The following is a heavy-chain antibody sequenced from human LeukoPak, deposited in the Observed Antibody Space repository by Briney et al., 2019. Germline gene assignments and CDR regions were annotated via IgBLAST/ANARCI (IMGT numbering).Heavy chain of an antibody. J-gene: IGHJ3*02. CDR3: AKLLPPARLMVYDAGAFDI. CDR1: GFTFSSYA. V-gene: IGHV3-23*01. D-gene: IGHD2-8*01. CDR2: ISGSGGST. Sequence: PGGSLRLSCAASGFTFSSYAMSWVRQAPGKGLEWVSAISGSGGSTYYADSVKGRFTISRDNSKNTLYLQMNSLRAEDTAVYYCAKLLPPARLMVYDAGAFDIWGQGTMVTVSS.